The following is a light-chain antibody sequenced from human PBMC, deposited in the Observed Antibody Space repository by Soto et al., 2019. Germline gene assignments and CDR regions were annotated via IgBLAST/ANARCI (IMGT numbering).Light chain of an antibody. CDR1: QGISNY. CDR2: AAY. V-gene: IGKV1-8*01. J-gene: IGKJ5*01. CDR3: KQSYSTPIT. Sequence: AIRMTQSPSSLSASTGDRVTITCRASQGISNYLAWYQQKPGKAHKLLIYAAYSLQSGVQSRFSGSGSGTDFTLTIRSLQPEDFATYYCKQSYSTPITFGQGTRLEIK.